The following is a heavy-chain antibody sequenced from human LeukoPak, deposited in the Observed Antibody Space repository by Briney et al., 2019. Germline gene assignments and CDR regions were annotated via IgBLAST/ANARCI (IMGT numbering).Heavy chain of an antibody. J-gene: IGHJ4*02. CDR1: GGSISSYY. CDR3: ARHSHRSRGYSYGYGYYFDY. D-gene: IGHD5-18*01. Sequence: SETLSLTCTVSGGSISSYYWSWIRQPPGKGLEWIGSIYHSGSTYYNPSLKSRVTISVDTSKNQFSLKLSSVTAADTAAYYCARHSHRSRGYSYGYGYYFDYWGQGTLVTVSS. V-gene: IGHV4-59*08. CDR2: IYHSGST.